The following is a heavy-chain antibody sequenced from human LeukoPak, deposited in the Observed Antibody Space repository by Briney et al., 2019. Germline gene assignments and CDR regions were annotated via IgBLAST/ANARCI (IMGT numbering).Heavy chain of an antibody. CDR3: AGRLDCTNGVCFNYFRFDY. V-gene: IGHV1-69*13. CDR2: IIPILGTA. J-gene: IGHJ4*02. Sequence: SVKVSCKASGGTFSSYSISWVRQAPGQGLEWMGGIIPILGTANNAQKFQGRVTITADESTSTVYMELSSLRPEDTAVYYCAGRLDCTNGVCFNYFRFDYWGQGTLVTVSS. D-gene: IGHD2-8*01. CDR1: GGTFSSYS.